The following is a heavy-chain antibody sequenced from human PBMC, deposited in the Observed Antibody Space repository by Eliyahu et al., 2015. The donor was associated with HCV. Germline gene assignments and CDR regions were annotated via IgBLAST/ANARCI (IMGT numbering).Heavy chain of an antibody. V-gene: IGHV1-18*01. CDR2: IXADNGXX. CDR3: ARDGVRVGAYFDY. CDR1: GYTFTNFG. D-gene: IGHD1-26*01. J-gene: IGHJ4*02. Sequence: QVQLVQSGAEVKKPGASVKVSCKASGYTFTNFGIXWVRQAPGQGXEWMAWIXADNGXXNXAQKLQGRVTMTTDTSTSTAYMELRSLRSDDTAVYYCARDGVRVGAYFDYWGQGTLVTVSS.